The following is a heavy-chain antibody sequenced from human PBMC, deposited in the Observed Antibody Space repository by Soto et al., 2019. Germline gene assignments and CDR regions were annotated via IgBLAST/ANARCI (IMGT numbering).Heavy chain of an antibody. Sequence: EVQLVESGGVLVQPGRSLRLSCAASGFTFDDYAMHWVRQAPGKGLEWVSGISWNSGSRGYADSVMGRFTISRDNAKNSLSLQMNSLRPEDTALYYCTKARGLTGAKFDSWGQGTLVIVSS. J-gene: IGHJ4*02. D-gene: IGHD3-10*01. CDR3: TKARGLTGAKFDS. V-gene: IGHV3-9*01. CDR1: GFTFDDYA. CDR2: ISWNSGSR.